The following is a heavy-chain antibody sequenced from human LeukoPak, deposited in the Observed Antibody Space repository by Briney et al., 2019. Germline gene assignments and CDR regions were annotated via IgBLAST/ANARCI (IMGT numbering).Heavy chain of an antibody. Sequence: GGSLRLSCAASGFSVSSNYMSWVRQAPGKGLEWVSVIYSGGFTDYADSVKGRFTISRDNSKNTLYLQMNSLRAEDTAVYYCARAVGEAVAGIGYYYYMDVWGKGTTVTVSS. CDR3: ARAVGEAVAGIGYYYYMDV. D-gene: IGHD6-19*01. CDR1: GFSVSSNY. V-gene: IGHV3-66*02. CDR2: IYSGGFT. J-gene: IGHJ6*03.